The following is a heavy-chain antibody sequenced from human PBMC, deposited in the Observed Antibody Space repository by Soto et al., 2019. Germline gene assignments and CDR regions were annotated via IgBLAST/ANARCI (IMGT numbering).Heavy chain of an antibody. V-gene: IGHV1-3*01. CDR2: LNAGNGNT. CDR1: GYTFTSYA. J-gene: IGHJ6*02. Sequence: QVQLVQSGAEVKKPGASVKVSCKASGYTFTSYAMHWVRQAPGQRLEWMGWLNAGNGNTKYSQKFHDRVTITRDTXTXTXXMELSSLRSEDTAVYYCARVFLTVGRGVTATGMDVWGQGTTVTVSS. CDR3: ARVFLTVGRGVTATGMDV. D-gene: IGHD3-10*01.